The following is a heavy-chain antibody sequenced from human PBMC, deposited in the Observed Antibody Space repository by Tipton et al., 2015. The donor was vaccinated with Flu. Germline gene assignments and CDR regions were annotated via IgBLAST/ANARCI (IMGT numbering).Heavy chain of an antibody. D-gene: IGHD6-13*01. CDR2: ISYDGSNK. CDR1: GFTFSGFG. V-gene: IGHV3-30*18. Sequence: SLRLSCAASGFTFSGFGMHWVRQAPGKELEWVTVISYDGSNKYYVDSVKGRFTISRGNSKNTLYLQMNSLRAEDTAVYYCAKPRIPGSSTWSHFDYWGQGTLVTVSS. J-gene: IGHJ4*02. CDR3: AKPRIPGSSTWSHFDY.